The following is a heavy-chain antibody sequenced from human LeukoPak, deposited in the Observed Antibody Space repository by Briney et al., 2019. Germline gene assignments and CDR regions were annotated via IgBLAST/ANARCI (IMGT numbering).Heavy chain of an antibody. V-gene: IGHV3-7*01. J-gene: IGHJ3*02. CDR1: GFTFTDSW. D-gene: IGHD3-10*01. Sequence: PGGSLRLSCAASGFTFTDSWMTWVRQAPGKGLEWVANIKQDGSETHYVDSVKGRFTISRDNAKNSLYLQMNSLRAEDTAMYYCAREPGIGYAFDIWGQGTVVAVSS. CDR3: AREPGIGYAFDI. CDR2: IKQDGSET.